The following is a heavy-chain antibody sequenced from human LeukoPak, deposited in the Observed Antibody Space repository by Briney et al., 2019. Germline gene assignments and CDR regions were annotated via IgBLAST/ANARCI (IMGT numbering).Heavy chain of an antibody. CDR1: GGSLSGFF. D-gene: IGHD4-17*01. J-gene: IGHJ5*02. CDR3: ARTLTTHRMFDP. CDR2: INHSGNT. V-gene: IGHV4-34*01. Sequence: SETLSLTCAVYGGSLSGFFWTWIRQPPGKGLEWIGEINHSGNTNYNPSLKSRVTISIDTSKNQFSLKLSSVTVADTAVYYCARTLTTHRMFDPWGQGTLVTVSS.